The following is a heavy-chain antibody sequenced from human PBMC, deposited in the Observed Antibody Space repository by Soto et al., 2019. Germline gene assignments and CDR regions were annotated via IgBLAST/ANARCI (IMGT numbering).Heavy chain of an antibody. CDR3: ARVPDR. CDR1: GGSITNYY. V-gene: IGHV4-59*12. J-gene: IGHJ5*02. D-gene: IGHD2-2*01. Sequence: SETLSLTCTVSGGSITNYYWSWIRQSPGKGLEWIGYIYHSGSTYYNPSLKSRVTISVDRSKNQFSLKLSSVTAADTAVYYCARVPDRWGQGTLVTVSS. CDR2: IYHSGST.